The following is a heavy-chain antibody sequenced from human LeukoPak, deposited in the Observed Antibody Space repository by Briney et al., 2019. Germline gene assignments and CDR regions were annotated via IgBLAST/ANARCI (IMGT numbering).Heavy chain of an antibody. Sequence: PSETLSLTCTVSGGSISSYYWSWIRQPPGKGLEWIGYIYYSGSTNYNPSLKSRVTISVDTSKNQFSLKLSSVTAADTAVYYCARSGGLVSSWYGSNFDYWGQGTLVTVSS. J-gene: IGHJ4*02. CDR1: GGSISSYY. CDR3: ARSGGLVSSWYGSNFDY. D-gene: IGHD6-13*01. V-gene: IGHV4-59*01. CDR2: IYYSGST.